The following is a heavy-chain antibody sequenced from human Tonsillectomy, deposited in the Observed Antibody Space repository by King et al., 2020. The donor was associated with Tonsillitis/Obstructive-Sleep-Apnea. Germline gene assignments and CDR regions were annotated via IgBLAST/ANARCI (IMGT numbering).Heavy chain of an antibody. Sequence: QLVQSGAEVKKPGSSVKVSCKASGGTFGNFAIYWVRQAPGQGLEWMGGFVPMFGKADYAQKFQDRVTITADESTSTAYMGLSSLKSDDTALYYCARVKDCSAGTCDLGSHDAFDIWGQGTMVTVSS. CDR1: GGTFGNFA. J-gene: IGHJ3*02. CDR3: ARVKDCSAGTCDLGSHDAFDI. CDR2: FVPMFGKA. D-gene: IGHD2-15*01. V-gene: IGHV1-69*01.